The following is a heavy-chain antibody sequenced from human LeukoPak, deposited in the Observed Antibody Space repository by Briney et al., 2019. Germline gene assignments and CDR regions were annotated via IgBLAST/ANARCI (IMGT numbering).Heavy chain of an antibody. CDR3: ARHQSPYYFGMDV. J-gene: IGHJ6*02. V-gene: IGHV4-59*08. CDR1: GDSISRYY. CDR2: TQDGGNT. Sequence: KPSECLSLTCAVSGDSISRYYWSWVRQPPGKGLEWIAYTQDGGNTNSNPSLKSRATISVDTSKNHFSLTLTSVTAADTAVYYCARHQSPYYFGMDVWGRGTTVTVSS.